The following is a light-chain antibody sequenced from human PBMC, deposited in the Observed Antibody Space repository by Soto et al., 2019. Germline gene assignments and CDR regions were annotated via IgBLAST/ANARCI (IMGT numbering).Light chain of an antibody. CDR3: SSFTDSSNYV. V-gene: IGLV2-14*01. CDR1: SSDLAIYNY. CDR2: QVT. J-gene: IGLJ1*01. Sequence: QSALTQPAYVSGSPGQSITISCTGTSSDLAIYNYVSWYQQQPGKAPKLMIYQVTNRPSGVSNRFSGSRSGNTASLTISGLQAEDEADYYCSSFTDSSNYVFGTGTKLTVL.